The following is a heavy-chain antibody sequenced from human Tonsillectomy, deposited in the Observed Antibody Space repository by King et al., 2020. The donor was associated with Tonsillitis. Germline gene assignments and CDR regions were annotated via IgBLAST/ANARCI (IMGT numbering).Heavy chain of an antibody. CDR3: ARDQAYTSFDY. V-gene: IGHV3-7*04. CDR1: EFTFSSSC. Sequence: VQLVESGGGLVQPGGSLKLSCAASEFTFSSSCMTWIRQAPGKGLQLVATIRPDGSEKYYSDSVKGRFPVSRDNAKNSLDLQMNSLRSEDTALYYCARDQAYTSFDYWGQGTLVTVSS. CDR2: IRPDGSEK. D-gene: IGHD6-19*01. J-gene: IGHJ4*02.